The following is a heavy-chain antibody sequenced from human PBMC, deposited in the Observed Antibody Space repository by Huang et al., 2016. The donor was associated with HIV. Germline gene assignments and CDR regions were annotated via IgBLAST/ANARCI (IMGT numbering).Heavy chain of an antibody. V-gene: IGHV3-21*06. CDR1: GFRFSSYS. J-gene: IGHJ3*02. CDR2: ITAGSSFI. D-gene: IGHD3-22*01. CDR3: ARLGYHNDGRGFSNAFDI. Sequence: EVQLVESGGGLVKPGGSLRLSCEATGFRFSSYSMNWVRQAPGKWLEWVSSITAGSSFINYAYSLKGRFTVSRDNGKNSLYLQIDNLRAEDTAIYYCARLGYHNDGRGFSNAFDIWGPGTVVTVFS.